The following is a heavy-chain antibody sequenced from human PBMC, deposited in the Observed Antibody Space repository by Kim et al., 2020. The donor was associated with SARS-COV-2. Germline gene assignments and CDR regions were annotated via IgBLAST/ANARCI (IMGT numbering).Heavy chain of an antibody. J-gene: IGHJ2*01. CDR3: AREMSSYGSGSYRNWYFDL. D-gene: IGHD3-10*01. Sequence: SETLSLTCTVSGYSISSGYYWGWIRQPPGKGLEWIGSIYHSGSTYYNPSLKSRVTISVDTSKNQFSLKLSSVTAADTAVYYCAREMSSYGSGSYRNWYFDLWGRGTLVTVSS. CDR2: IYHSGST. CDR1: GYSISSGYY. V-gene: IGHV4-38-2*02.